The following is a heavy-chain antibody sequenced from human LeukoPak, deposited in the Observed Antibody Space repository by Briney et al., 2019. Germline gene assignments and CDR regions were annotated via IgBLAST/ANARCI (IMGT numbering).Heavy chain of an antibody. J-gene: IGHJ3*02. CDR1: GYSFTSYW. D-gene: IGHD2/OR15-2a*01. Sequence: RGESLKISCKHSGYSFTSYWIGWVRQMPGKGLEWMGIIYPGDSDTRYSPSFQGQVTISVDKSISTAYLQWSSLKASDTAIYYCARGNSDINAFDIWGQGTMVTVSS. V-gene: IGHV5-51*01. CDR2: IYPGDSDT. CDR3: ARGNSDINAFDI.